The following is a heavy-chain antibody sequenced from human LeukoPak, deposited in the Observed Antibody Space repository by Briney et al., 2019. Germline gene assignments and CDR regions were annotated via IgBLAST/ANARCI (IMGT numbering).Heavy chain of an antibody. CDR1: GYSFTSYW. Sequence: GESLKISCKGTGYSFTSYWIGWVRQMPGKGLEWMGIIYPGDSDTRYSPSFQGQVTISADKSISTAYLQWSSLKASDTAMYYRARQSRYYYGSGSYYPSPPDYWGQGTLVTVSS. CDR3: ARQSRYYYGSGSYYPSPPDY. D-gene: IGHD3-10*01. V-gene: IGHV5-51*01. CDR2: IYPGDSDT. J-gene: IGHJ4*02.